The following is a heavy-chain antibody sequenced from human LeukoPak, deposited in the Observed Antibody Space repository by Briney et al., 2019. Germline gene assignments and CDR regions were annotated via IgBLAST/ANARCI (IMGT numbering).Heavy chain of an antibody. V-gene: IGHV1-46*01. J-gene: IGHJ6*02. CDR2: INPSGGST. D-gene: IGHD3-10*01. Sequence: GASVKVSCKASGYTFTSYYMHWVRQAPGQGLEWMGIINPSGGSTNYAQKFQGRVTITADKSTSTAYMELSSLRSEDTAVYYCASGGRGRSGSYYYYGMDVWGQGTTVTVSS. CDR1: GYTFTSYY. CDR3: ASGGRGRSGSYYYYGMDV.